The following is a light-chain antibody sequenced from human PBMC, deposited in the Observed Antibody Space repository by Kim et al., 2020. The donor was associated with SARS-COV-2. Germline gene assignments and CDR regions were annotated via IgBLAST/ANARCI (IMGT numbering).Light chain of an antibody. CDR2: WAS. J-gene: IGKJ2*01. V-gene: IGKV4-1*01. CDR1: QSVLYSSNNKNY. Sequence: RATINCKSSQSVLYSSNNKNYLAWYQQKPRQPPKLLIYWASTRESGVPDRFSGSGSGTDFTLTISSLQAEDVAVYYCQQYYSTPNTFGQGTKLEI. CDR3: QQYYSTPNT.